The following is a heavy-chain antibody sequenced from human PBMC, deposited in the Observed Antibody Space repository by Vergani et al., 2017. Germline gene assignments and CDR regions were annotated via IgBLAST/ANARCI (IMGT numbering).Heavy chain of an antibody. J-gene: IGHJ5*02. CDR2: IYYSGST. V-gene: IGHV4-59*01. CDR3: ARARIRGVTLNWFDP. CDR1: GGSISSYY. Sequence: QVQLQESGPGLVKPSETLSLTCTVSGGSISSYYWSWIRQPPGKGLEWIGYIYYSGSTNYNPSLKSRVTISVDTSKNQFSLKLSSVNAADTAVYYCARARIRGVTLNWFDPWGQGTLVTVSS. D-gene: IGHD3-10*01.